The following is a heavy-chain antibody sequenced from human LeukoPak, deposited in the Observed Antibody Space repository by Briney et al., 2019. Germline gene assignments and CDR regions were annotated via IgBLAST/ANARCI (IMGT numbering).Heavy chain of an antibody. CDR3: ARDLSYDILTGYYP. V-gene: IGHV3-7*01. CDR1: GFTFSSYW. J-gene: IGHJ4*02. D-gene: IGHD3-9*01. CDR2: INQDGSGE. Sequence: GGSLRLSCAASGFTFSSYWMSWVRQAPGKGLEWVANINQDGSGEYYVDSVKGRFTISRDNAKNSLYLQMNSLRAEDTAVYYCARDLSYDILTGYYPWGQGTLVTVSS.